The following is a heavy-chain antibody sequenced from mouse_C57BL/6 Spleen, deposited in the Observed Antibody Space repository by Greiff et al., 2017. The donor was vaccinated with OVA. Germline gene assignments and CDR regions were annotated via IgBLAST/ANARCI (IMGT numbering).Heavy chain of an antibody. CDR1: GYSITSGYY. V-gene: IGHV3-6*01. CDR2: ISYDGSN. J-gene: IGHJ1*03. Sequence: EVQLQQSGPGLVKPSQSLSLTCSVTGYSITSGYYWNWIRQFPGNKLEWMGYISYDGSNNYNPSLTNRISITRDTSKNQFFLKLNSVTTEDTATYYCARDYGSSYGYVDVWGTGTTVTVSS. CDR3: ARDYGSSYGYVDV. D-gene: IGHD1-1*01.